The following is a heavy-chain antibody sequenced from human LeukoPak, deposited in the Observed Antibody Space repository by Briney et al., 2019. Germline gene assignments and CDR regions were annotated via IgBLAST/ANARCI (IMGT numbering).Heavy chain of an antibody. CDR2: IKQDGGEK. CDR1: GFTFSSYW. CDR3: ARVSAEWLLFY. Sequence: GGSLRLSCAASGFTFSSYWLNWVRQAPGKGLEWVANIKQDGGEKYYLDSVKGRFTISRDNTKNSLYLQMNSLRAEDTAVYYCARVSAEWLLFYWGQRTLVTVSS. D-gene: IGHD3-3*01. J-gene: IGHJ4*02. V-gene: IGHV3-7*01.